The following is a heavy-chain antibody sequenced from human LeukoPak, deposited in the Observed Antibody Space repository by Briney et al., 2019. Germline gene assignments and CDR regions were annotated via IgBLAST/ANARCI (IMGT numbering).Heavy chain of an antibody. Sequence: PAGGSLRLSCAASGFSFDNDAMTWVRQAPGKGLEWVSSISSGGVATYYADSVKGRFSISRDNSKKTLYLQMNSLRAEDTAIYYRAKQEYDFWSGYLFWGQGTLVTVSS. J-gene: IGHJ4*02. CDR1: GFSFDNDA. D-gene: IGHD3-3*01. V-gene: IGHV3-23*01. CDR2: ISSGGVAT. CDR3: AKQEYDFWSGYLF.